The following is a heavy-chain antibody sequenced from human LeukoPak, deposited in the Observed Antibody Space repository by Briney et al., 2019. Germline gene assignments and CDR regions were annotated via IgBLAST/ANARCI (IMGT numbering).Heavy chain of an antibody. CDR3: ARVGAWELQRVFDY. Sequence: GGSLRLSCAASGFTFSDYWMTWVRQVPGKGLEWVANINRGGNEVHYVDPVKGRFTISRDNAKNSLYLQLDSLRVEDTAVYYCARVGAWELQRVFDYWGQGTLVTVSS. D-gene: IGHD1-26*01. V-gene: IGHV3-7*01. CDR1: GFTFSDYW. J-gene: IGHJ4*02. CDR2: INRGGNEV.